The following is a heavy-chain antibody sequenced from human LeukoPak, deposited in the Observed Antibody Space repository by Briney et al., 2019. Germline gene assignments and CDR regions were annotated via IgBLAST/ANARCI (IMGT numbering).Heavy chain of an antibody. CDR1: DFSFRGHW. D-gene: IGHD3-9*01. CDR3: ARGHVTGSDRHWDY. CDR2: IIGDGNSI. V-gene: IGHV3-74*01. Sequence: GGSLRLSCATSDFSFRGHWMHWVRQAPGKGLVWVSRIIGDGNSISYADSVKGRFTISRDNAKNTLYLQMNSLRVEDTAVYYCARGHVTGSDRHWDYWGQGVLVTVSS. J-gene: IGHJ4*02.